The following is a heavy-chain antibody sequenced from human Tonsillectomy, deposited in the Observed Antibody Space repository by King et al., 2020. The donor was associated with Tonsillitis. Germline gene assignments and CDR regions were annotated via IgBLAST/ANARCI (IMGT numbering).Heavy chain of an antibody. CDR1: GFTFSNAW. CDR2: IKSKTDGGTT. D-gene: IGHD3-22*01. CDR3: TPDTYYYDRRSPTPYCDY. Sequence: QLVQSGGGLVKPGGSLRLSCAASGFTFSNAWMNWVRQAPGKGLEWVGRIKSKTDGGTTDYVAPVKGRFTISRDDSKNTLYLQMNSLKTEDTAVYYCTPDTYYYDRRSPTPYCDYWGQGTLVTVSS. J-gene: IGHJ4*02. V-gene: IGHV3-15*01.